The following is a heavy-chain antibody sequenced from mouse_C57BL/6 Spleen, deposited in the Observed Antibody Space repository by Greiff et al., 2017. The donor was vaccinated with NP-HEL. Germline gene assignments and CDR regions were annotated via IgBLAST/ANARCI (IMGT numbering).Heavy chain of an antibody. CDR1: GYTFTSYW. J-gene: IGHJ2*01. V-gene: IGHV1-69*01. Sequence: QVQLQQPGAELEMPGASVKLSCKASGYTFTSYWMHWVKQRPGQGLEWIGEIDPSDSYTNYNQKFKGKSTLTVDKSSSTAYMQLSSLTSEDSAVYYCARDYGSSHDYWGQGTTLTVSS. CDR2: IDPSDSYT. D-gene: IGHD1-1*01. CDR3: ARDYGSSHDY.